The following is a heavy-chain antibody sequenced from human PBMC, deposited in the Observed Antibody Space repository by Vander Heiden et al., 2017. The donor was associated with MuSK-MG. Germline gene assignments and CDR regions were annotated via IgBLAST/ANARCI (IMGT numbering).Heavy chain of an antibody. Sequence: LQLPASGPGLVKPSETLSLTCTVSGCPIRSSSYYWGWIRQPPGKGLEWIGSIYYSGSTYYNPSLKSRVTISVDTSKNQFSLKLSSVTAADTAVYYCARRPVATISLNWFDPWGQGTLGNVSS. J-gene: IGHJ5*02. D-gene: IGHD5-12*01. V-gene: IGHV4-39*01. CDR3: ARRPVATISLNWFDP. CDR1: GCPIRSSSYY. CDR2: IYYSGST.